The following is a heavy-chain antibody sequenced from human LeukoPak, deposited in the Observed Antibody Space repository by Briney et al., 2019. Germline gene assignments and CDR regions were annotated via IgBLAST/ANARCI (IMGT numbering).Heavy chain of an antibody. V-gene: IGHV3-48*01. D-gene: IGHD6-19*01. CDR1: GFSFSRYS. J-gene: IGHJ4*02. CDR3: AKIRVSSGWYYFDY. CDR2: ISHSGNAI. Sequence: GGSLRLSCAASGFSFSRYSMNWVRQAPGKGLEWVSYISHSGNAIHYTDSVKGRFTISRDNAKNALYLQMNSLRAEDTAVYYCAKIRVSSGWYYFDYWGQGTLVTVSS.